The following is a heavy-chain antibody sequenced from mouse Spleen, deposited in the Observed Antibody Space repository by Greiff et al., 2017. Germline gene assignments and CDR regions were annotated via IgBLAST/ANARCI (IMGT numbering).Heavy chain of an antibody. CDR1: GFNIKDDY. D-gene: IGHD1-1*01. V-gene: IGHV14-4*01. CDR2: IDPENGDT. Sequence: EVMLVESGAELVRPGASVKLSCTASGFNIKDDYMHWVKQRPEQGLEWIGWIDPENGDTEYASKFQGKATITADTSSNTAYLQLSSLTSEDTAVYYCTTNRFYYYGSSYDFDYWGQGTTLTVSS. CDR3: TTNRFYYYGSSYDFDY. J-gene: IGHJ2*01.